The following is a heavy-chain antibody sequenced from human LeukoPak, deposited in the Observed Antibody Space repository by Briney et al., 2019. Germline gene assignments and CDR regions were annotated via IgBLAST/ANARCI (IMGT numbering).Heavy chain of an antibody. CDR2: INHSGST. CDR3: ALGYFDFPFDI. J-gene: IGHJ3*02. D-gene: IGHD3-9*01. Sequence: SETLSLTCAVSGGSISSGGYSWSWTRQPPGKGLEWIGYINHSGSTYYNPSLKSRVTISVDRSKNQFSLKLSSVTAADTAVYYCALGYFDFPFDIWGQGTMVTVSS. CDR1: GGSISSGGYS. V-gene: IGHV4-30-2*01.